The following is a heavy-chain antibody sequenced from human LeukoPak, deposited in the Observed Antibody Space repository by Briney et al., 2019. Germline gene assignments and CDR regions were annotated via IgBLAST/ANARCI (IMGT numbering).Heavy chain of an antibody. V-gene: IGHV4-59*08. Sequence: SETLSLTCTVSGGSISCYYWSCIRQPPGKGLEWIGYIFSSGSTNYNPSLKSRVTISEDTSVNQFSLKLSSVTAADTAVYYCARHYYDRSDSYSFDYWGQGTLVTVSS. J-gene: IGHJ4*02. CDR3: ARHYYDRSDSYSFDY. CDR2: IFSSGST. CDR1: GGSISCYY. D-gene: IGHD3-22*01.